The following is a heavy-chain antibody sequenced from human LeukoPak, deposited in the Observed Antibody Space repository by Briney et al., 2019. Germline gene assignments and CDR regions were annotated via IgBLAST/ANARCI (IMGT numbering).Heavy chain of an antibody. J-gene: IGHJ4*02. Sequence: PGGSLRLSCAASGFTFSSNWMHWVRQAPGKGLVWVSRINSDGRSTSYADSVKGRFTISRDNAKNMLYLQMNSLRVEDTAVYYCARDRSSGNPDYWGQGTLVTVSP. CDR2: INSDGRST. CDR3: ARDRSSGNPDY. D-gene: IGHD3-10*01. V-gene: IGHV3-74*01. CDR1: GFTFSSNW.